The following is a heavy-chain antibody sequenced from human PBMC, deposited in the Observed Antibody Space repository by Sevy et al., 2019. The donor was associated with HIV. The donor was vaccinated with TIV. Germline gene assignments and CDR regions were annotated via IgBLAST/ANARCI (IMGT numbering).Heavy chain of an antibody. CDR1: GGSISSLNYY. CDR3: ASANAYLASDAFDI. V-gene: IGHV4-31*03. D-gene: IGHD1-26*01. CDR2: ISYSGRT. Sequence: SETLSLTCTVSGGSISSLNYYWSWIRQHPGKGLEWIGYISYSGRTYYNPSLKSRVTISVDTSKNQFSLKLSSVTAADTAVYYCASANAYLASDAFDIWGQGTLVTVSS. J-gene: IGHJ3*02.